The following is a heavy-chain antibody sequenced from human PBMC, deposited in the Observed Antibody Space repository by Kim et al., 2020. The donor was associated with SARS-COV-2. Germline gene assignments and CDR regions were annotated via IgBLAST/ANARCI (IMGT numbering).Heavy chain of an antibody. J-gene: IGHJ4*02. D-gene: IGHD6-19*01. CDR3: ARAYSSGWAYFDY. V-gene: IGHV3-11*04. Sequence: YDDSVEGGFTTSSNNATNSLYQQMNSLRAEDTAVYYCARAYSSGWAYFDYWGQGTLVTVSS.